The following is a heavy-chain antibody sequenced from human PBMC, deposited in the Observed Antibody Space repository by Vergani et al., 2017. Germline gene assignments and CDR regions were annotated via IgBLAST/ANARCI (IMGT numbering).Heavy chain of an antibody. CDR1: GGTFSSYA. Sequence: QVQLVQSGAEVKKPGSSVKVFCKASGGTFSSYAISWVRQAPGQGLEWMGRIIPIFGTANYAQKFQGRVTITADESTSTAYMELSSLRSEDTAVYYCARSPITIFGVVVLSNDAFDIWGQGTMVTVSS. V-gene: IGHV1-69*18. J-gene: IGHJ3*02. CDR2: IIPIFGTA. D-gene: IGHD3-3*01. CDR3: ARSPITIFGVVVLSNDAFDI.